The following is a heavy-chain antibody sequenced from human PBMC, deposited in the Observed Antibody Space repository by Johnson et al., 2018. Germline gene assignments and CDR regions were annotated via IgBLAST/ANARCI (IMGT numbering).Heavy chain of an antibody. CDR1: GFTFSSYA. CDR2: ISGSSGRT. J-gene: IGHJ1*01. D-gene: IGHD6-19*01. CDR3: AKSQRGIAVLLATYFQR. Sequence: EVQLVETGGGLIQPGGSLRLSCAASGFTFSSYAMSWVRQDPGMGLEWVSTISGSSGRTYYAASVKGRFSISRDNSKNTLYRQMNSLGVEDTAVFYCAKSQRGIAVLLATYFQRWGQGTLVTVAA. V-gene: IGHV3-23*04.